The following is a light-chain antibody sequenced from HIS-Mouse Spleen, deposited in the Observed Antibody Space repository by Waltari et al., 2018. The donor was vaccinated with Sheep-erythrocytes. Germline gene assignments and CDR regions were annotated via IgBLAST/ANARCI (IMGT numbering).Light chain of an antibody. Sequence: QSALTQPRSVSGSPGQSVTISCTGTSSDVGGYNYVPWYQQHPGKAPKLMIYDVSKRPYGVPDRFSGSKSGNTASLTISGLQAEDEADYYCCSYAGSYTWVFGGGTKLTVL. J-gene: IGLJ3*02. CDR3: CSYAGSYTWV. CDR1: SSDVGGYNY. CDR2: DVS. V-gene: IGLV2-11*01.